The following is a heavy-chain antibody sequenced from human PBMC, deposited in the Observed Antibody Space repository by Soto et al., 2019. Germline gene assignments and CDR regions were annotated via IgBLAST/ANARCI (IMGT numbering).Heavy chain of an antibody. V-gene: IGHV1-69*13. Sequence: SVKVSCKASGGTFSSYAISWVRQAPGQGLEWMGGIIPIFGTANYAQKFQGRVTITADESTSTAYMELSSLRSEDTAVYYCASDIAAAGTKQTRWHAFDIWGQGTMVTVS. CDR1: GGTFSSYA. CDR3: ASDIAAAGTKQTRWHAFDI. J-gene: IGHJ3*02. D-gene: IGHD6-13*01. CDR2: IIPIFGTA.